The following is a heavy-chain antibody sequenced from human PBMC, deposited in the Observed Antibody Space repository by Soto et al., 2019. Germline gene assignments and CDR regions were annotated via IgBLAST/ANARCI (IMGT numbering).Heavy chain of an antibody. Sequence: QVQLQESGPGLVKPSETLSLTCTVSGVSISIYYWSWIRQPPGEGLEWIGYMYYSWSTNYNPSLITRVTPAVDTYNSQSSLTLSAVSTADTAVDYCARRMGSWDIWGQGTMVTVSS. D-gene: IGHD3-16*01. CDR3: ARRMGSWDI. CDR2: MYYSWST. CDR1: GVSISIYY. V-gene: IGHV4-59*01. J-gene: IGHJ3*02.